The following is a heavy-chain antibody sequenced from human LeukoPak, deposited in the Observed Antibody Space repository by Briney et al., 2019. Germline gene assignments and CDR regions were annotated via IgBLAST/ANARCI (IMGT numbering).Heavy chain of an antibody. CDR2: ISYDGTNK. CDR1: GFTFSNYA. CDR3: ARQMATILAGILDY. Sequence: PGGSLRLSCAASGFTFSNYAIHWVRQAPGKGLEWVSVISYDGTNKYYADSVKGRFTISRDNSKNTLYLQMNSLKTEDTALYYCARQMATILAGILDYWGQGTLVTVSS. V-gene: IGHV3-30*04. J-gene: IGHJ4*02. D-gene: IGHD5-24*01.